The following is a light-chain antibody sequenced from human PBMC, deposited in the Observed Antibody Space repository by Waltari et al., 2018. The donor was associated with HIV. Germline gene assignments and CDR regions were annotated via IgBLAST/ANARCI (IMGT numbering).Light chain of an antibody. CDR1: RSNIGTNN. Sequence: QSVLRQPPSASGTPGQRVTISCSGSRSNIGTNNVNWYQQLPGTDPKLLIHSNNQRPSGVPDRFSGSRSGTSASLVISGLQSEDEADYYCSAWDDNVNALFGGGTKLTVL. V-gene: IGLV1-44*01. CDR3: SAWDDNVNAL. CDR2: SNN. J-gene: IGLJ2*01.